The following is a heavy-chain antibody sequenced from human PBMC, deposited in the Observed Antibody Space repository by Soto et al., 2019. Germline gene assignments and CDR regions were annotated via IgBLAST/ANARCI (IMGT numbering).Heavy chain of an antibody. CDR2: INHSGST. V-gene: IGHV4-34*01. Sequence: QVQLQQWGAGLLKPSETLSLTCAVYGGSFSGYYWSWIRQPPGKGLEWIGEINHSGSTNYNPSLKSRVTISVDTSKNQFSLKLSSVTAADTAVYYCARGLPNWLWIVWGQGTLVTVSS. J-gene: IGHJ4*02. CDR1: GGSFSGYY. D-gene: IGHD3-9*01. CDR3: ARGLPNWLWIV.